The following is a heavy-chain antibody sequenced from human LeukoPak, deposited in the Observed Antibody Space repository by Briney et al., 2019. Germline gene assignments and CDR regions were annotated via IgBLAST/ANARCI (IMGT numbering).Heavy chain of an antibody. CDR3: ARTSVPRMVRGVIMIDY. V-gene: IGHV4-39*07. J-gene: IGHJ4*02. D-gene: IGHD3-10*01. CDR1: GGSISSSSYY. Sequence: SETLSLTCTVSGGSISSSSYYWGWIRQPPGEGLEWIGEINHSGSTNYNPSLKSRVTISVDTSKNQFSLKLSSVTAADTAVYYCARTSVPRMVRGVIMIDYWGQGTLVTVSS. CDR2: INHSGST.